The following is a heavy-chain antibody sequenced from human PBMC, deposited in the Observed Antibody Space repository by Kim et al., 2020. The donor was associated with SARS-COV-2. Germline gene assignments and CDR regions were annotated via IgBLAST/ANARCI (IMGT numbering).Heavy chain of an antibody. Sequence: SETLSLTCAVYGGSFSGYYWSWIRQPPGKWLEWIGEINHSGSTNYNPSLKSRLTISVDTSKNQFSLKLSSVTAADTAVYYCASRGGEGPFDYWGQGTLVTVSS. D-gene: IGHD2-21*01. J-gene: IGHJ4*02. CDR1: GGSFSGYY. CDR3: ASRGGEGPFDY. V-gene: IGHV4-34*01. CDR2: INHSGST.